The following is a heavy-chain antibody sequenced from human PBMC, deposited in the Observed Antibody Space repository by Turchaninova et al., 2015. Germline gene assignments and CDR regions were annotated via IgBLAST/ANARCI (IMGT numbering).Heavy chain of an antibody. J-gene: IGHJ4*02. CDR1: GFKFSSHW. CDR2: VKQDGIEE. CDR3: AREPHIAVVTHFDY. D-gene: IGHD2-21*01. V-gene: IGHV3-7*03. Sequence: EVQLVESGGGLFQPGGSLRLSCAASGFKFSSHWMRWVRPAPRTGLEWVAKVKQDGIEEYYGWAVKGRFISVRDNAKNSLYLQMNGLRVEGTAVYYCAREPHIAVVTHFDYWGQGTLVSVSS.